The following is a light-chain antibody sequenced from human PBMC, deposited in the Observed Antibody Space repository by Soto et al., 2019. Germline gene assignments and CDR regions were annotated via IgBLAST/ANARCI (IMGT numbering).Light chain of an antibody. Sequence: QSALTQPASVSGSPGQSITISCTGTSSDVGDYSYVSWYQQHPGTAPRLVIYDVSSRPSGVSTRFSGSKSGNTASLTISGLQAEDEADYYCSSYASSDSLLFGGGTQLTVL. CDR1: SSDVGDYSY. CDR2: DVS. J-gene: IGLJ2*01. V-gene: IGLV2-14*03. CDR3: SSYASSDSLL.